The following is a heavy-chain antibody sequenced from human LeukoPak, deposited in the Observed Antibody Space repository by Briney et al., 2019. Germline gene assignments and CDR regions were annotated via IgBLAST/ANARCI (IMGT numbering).Heavy chain of an antibody. CDR1: GGTFSSYA. D-gene: IGHD6-19*01. J-gene: IGHJ4*02. Sequence: SVKVSCKASGGTFSSYAISWVRQAPGQGLEWMGRIIPILGIANYAQKFQGRVTITADKCTSTAYMELSSLRSEDTAVYYCASVAVAETDYWGQGTLVTVSS. V-gene: IGHV1-69*04. CDR2: IIPILGIA. CDR3: ASVAVAETDY.